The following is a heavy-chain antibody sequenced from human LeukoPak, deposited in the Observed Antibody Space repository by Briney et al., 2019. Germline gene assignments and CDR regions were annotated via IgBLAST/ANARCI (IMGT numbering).Heavy chain of an antibody. CDR1: GFSFSNYA. Sequence: PEGSLRLSCAASGFSFSNYAMSWVRQAPGKGLEWVSGVSASGASTYSEDSVKGRFIISRHNSKNTVFLQMNSLRVEDTAVYYCARQHTAWYVDYWGPGILVTVSS. CDR2: VSASGAST. D-gene: IGHD1-1*01. V-gene: IGHV3-23*01. CDR3: ARQHTAWYVDY. J-gene: IGHJ4*02.